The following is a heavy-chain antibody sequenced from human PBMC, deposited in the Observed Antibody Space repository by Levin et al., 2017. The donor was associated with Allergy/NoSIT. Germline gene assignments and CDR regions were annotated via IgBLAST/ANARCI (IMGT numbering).Heavy chain of an antibody. V-gene: IGHV3-30*18. CDR3: AKGWGSGSYYTLCDY. D-gene: IGHD3-10*01. Sequence: LSLTCAASGFTFSSYGMHWVRQAPGKGLEWVAVISYDGSNKYYADSVKGRFTISRDNSKNTLYLQMNSLRAEDTAVYYCAKGWGSGSYYTLCDYWGQGTLVTVSS. J-gene: IGHJ4*02. CDR2: ISYDGSNK. CDR1: GFTFSSYG.